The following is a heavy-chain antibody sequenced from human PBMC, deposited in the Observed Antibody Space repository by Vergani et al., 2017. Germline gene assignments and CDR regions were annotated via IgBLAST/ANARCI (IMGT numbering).Heavy chain of an antibody. CDR3: ARDFRVGATILDS. D-gene: IGHD3-10*01. Sequence: QVHQVESGGGVVQPGRSLTLSCSASGFTFSSYGMHWVRQAPGKGLEWVACIWYDGSNKRYVESVKGRFTISRDNSKNTVYLQMNSLRADDTAVYYCARDFRVGATILDSWGQGSLVTVTS. CDR2: IWYDGSNK. J-gene: IGHJ4*02. CDR1: GFTFSSYG. V-gene: IGHV3-33*01.